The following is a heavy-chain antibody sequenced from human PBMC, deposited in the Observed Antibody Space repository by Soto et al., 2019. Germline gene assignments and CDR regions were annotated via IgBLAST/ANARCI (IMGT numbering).Heavy chain of an antibody. CDR1: GFTFSDAW. V-gene: IGHV3-15*05. D-gene: IGHD6-13*01. Sequence: GGSLRLSCAASGFTFSDAWMSWVRQAPGKGLEWVGRIKSKTNGGTTDYAGPVKGRFTISRDDSKRKLYVQMNSLKTEDTAIYYCMQPIPKGKSQLGPWGQGSLVTVSS. CDR3: MQPIPKGKSQLGP. CDR2: IKSKTNGGTT. J-gene: IGHJ5*02.